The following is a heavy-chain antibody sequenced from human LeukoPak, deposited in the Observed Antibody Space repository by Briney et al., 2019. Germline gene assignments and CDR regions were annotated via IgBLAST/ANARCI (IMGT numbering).Heavy chain of an antibody. V-gene: IGHV1-8*01. CDR3: ARGNILTGYYAYFDY. J-gene: IGHJ4*02. Sequence: GASVKVSCKASGYTFTSYDINWVRQATGQGLEWMGWMNPNSGNAGYAQKFQGRVTMTRNTSISTAYMELSSLRSEDTAVYYCARGNILTGYYAYFDYWGQGTLVTVSS. CDR2: MNPNSGNA. CDR1: GYTFTSYD. D-gene: IGHD3-9*01.